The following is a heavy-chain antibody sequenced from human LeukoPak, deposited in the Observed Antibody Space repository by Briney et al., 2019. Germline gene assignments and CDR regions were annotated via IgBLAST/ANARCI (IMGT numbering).Heavy chain of an antibody. D-gene: IGHD5-12*01. V-gene: IGHV4-61*02. CDR3: AREAMINWFDP. CDR2: IYTSGST. J-gene: IGHJ5*02. CDR1: GGSISSGSYY. Sequence: SETLSLTCTVSGGSISSGSYYWSWIRQPAGKGLEWIGRIYTSGSTNYNPSLKSRVTISVDTSKDQFSLKLSSVTAADTAVYYCAREAMINWFDPWGQGTLVTVSS.